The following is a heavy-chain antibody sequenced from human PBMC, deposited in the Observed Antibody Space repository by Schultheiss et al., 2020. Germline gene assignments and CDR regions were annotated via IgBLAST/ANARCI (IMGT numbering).Heavy chain of an antibody. D-gene: IGHD2-2*01. CDR2: ISSNGGST. CDR1: GFTFSSYA. J-gene: IGHJ6*03. V-gene: IGHV3-64*04. Sequence: GESLKISCAASGFTFSSYAMHWVRQAPGKGLEYVSAISSNGGSTYYADSVKGRFTISRDNSNNTLYLQMNSLRAEDTAVYYCARFPGYCSSTSCYGYYYMDVWGKGTTVTVSS. CDR3: ARFPGYCSSTSCYGYYYMDV.